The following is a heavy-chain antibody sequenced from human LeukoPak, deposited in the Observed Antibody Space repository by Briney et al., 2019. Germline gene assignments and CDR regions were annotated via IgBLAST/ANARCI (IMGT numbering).Heavy chain of an antibody. CDR3: ARDPTGTIFGVWFDP. Sequence: GGSLRLSCAASGFTFSSYSMNWVRQAPGKGLEWVSYISSSSSTIYYADSVKGRFTISRDNAKNSLYLQMNSLRAEDTAVYYCARDPTGTIFGVWFDPWGQGTLVTVSS. J-gene: IGHJ5*02. D-gene: IGHD3-3*01. CDR1: GFTFSSYS. V-gene: IGHV3-48*04. CDR2: ISSSSSTI.